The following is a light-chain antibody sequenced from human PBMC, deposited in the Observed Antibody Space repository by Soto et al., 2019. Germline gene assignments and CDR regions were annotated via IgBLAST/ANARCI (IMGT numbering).Light chain of an antibody. CDR3: QQTDSFPLT. Sequence: DIQMTQSPSSVSASVGDRITITCRVSQHISSWLAWYQQRPGKAPKLLIYSAFNLQSGVPSRFSGSGYGTVFTLTISSLQPEDFATYYCQQTDSFPLTFGGGTKVDIK. CDR1: QHISSW. J-gene: IGKJ4*01. CDR2: SAF. V-gene: IGKV1-12*01.